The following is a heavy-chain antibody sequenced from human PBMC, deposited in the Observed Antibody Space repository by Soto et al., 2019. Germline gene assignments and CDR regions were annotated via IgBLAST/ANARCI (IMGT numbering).Heavy chain of an antibody. CDR2: MNPNSGNT. V-gene: IGHV1-8*01. CDR1: GYTFTSYD. J-gene: IGHJ6*02. CDR3: ARAFSSYQLLSRRYYGMDV. D-gene: IGHD2-2*01. Sequence: ASVKVSCKASGYTFTSYDINWVRQATGQGLEWMGWMNPNSGNTGYAQKFQGRVTMTRNTSISTAYMELSSLRSEDTAVYYCARAFSSYQLLSRRYYGMDVWGQGTTVTVSS.